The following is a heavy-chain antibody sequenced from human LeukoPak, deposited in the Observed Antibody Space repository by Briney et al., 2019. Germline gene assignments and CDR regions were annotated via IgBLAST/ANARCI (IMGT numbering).Heavy chain of an antibody. D-gene: IGHD5-12*01. Sequence: SETLSLTCAVSGYSISSGYYWGWIRQPPGKGLEWIGSIYHSGSTYYNPSLKSRVTISVDTSKNQFSLKLSSVTAADTAVYYCARQVATISNWFDPWGQGTLVTVSP. CDR3: ARQVATISNWFDP. V-gene: IGHV4-38-2*01. CDR1: GYSISSGYY. J-gene: IGHJ5*02. CDR2: IYHSGST.